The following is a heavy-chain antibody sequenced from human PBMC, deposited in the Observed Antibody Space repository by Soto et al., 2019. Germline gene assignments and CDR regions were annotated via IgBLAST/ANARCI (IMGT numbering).Heavy chain of an antibody. CDR3: ARVREVATFDY. V-gene: IGHV4-59*01. CDR1: GGSISSYY. D-gene: IGHD5-12*01. CDR2: IYYSGST. Sequence: SETLSLTCTVSGGSISSYYWSWIRQPPGKGLEWIGYIYYSGSTNYNPSLKSRVTISVDTSKNQFSLKLSSVTAADTAVYYCARVREVATFDYWGQGTLVTVSS. J-gene: IGHJ4*02.